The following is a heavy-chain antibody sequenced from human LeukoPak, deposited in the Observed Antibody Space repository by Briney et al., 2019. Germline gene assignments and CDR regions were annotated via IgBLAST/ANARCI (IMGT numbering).Heavy chain of an antibody. CDR1: GDSVSANNAA. D-gene: IGHD3-10*01. V-gene: IGHV6-1*01. Sequence: SQTLSLTCAIFGDSVSANNAAWNWIRQSPLRGFEWLGRTYYRSKWYNDSAVSVKGRVSIYPDTSKNQFSLHLDSVTPEDTAVYYCARSGFIFDFWGQGTLVTVSS. CDR3: ARSGFIFDF. J-gene: IGHJ5*01. CDR2: TYYRSKWYN.